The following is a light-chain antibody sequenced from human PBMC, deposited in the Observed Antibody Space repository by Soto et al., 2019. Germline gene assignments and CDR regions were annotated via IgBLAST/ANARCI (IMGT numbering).Light chain of an antibody. V-gene: IGKV3-20*01. CDR2: GAS. CDR3: QQYDSSPIT. J-gene: IGKJ5*01. CDR1: QSVSSSY. Sequence: EIVLTQSPGTLSLSPGERATLSCRASQSVSSSYLAWYQQKPGQAPRLLIYGASNRATGIPDRFSGSGSGTDFTLTISRLQPDACAVYYGQQYDSSPITFGHGTRLEIK.